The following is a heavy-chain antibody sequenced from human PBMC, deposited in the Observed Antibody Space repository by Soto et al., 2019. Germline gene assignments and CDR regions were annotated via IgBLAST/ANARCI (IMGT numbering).Heavy chain of an antibody. V-gene: IGHV3-23*01. CDR3: AKGPASSWYACNWFDP. CDR1: GFTFSSYA. D-gene: IGHD6-13*01. J-gene: IGHJ5*02. CDR2: ISGSGGST. Sequence: EVQLLESGGGLVQPGGSLRLSCAASGFTFSSYAMSWVRQAPGKGLEWVSAISGSGGSTYYADSVKGRFTITRDNSKNTLYLQMNSLRAEDTAVYYCAKGPASSWYACNWFDPWGQGTLVTVSS.